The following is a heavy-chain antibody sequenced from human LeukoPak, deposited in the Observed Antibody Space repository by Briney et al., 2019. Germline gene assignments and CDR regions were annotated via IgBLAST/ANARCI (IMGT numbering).Heavy chain of an antibody. J-gene: IGHJ4*02. Sequence: ASVKVSCKASGGIFSSYAISWVRQAPGQGLEWMGRIIPILGIANYAQKFQGRVTITADKSTSTAYMELSSLRSEDTAVYYCAREGNYYDSSGYYLSHFDYWGQGTLVTVSS. V-gene: IGHV1-69*04. CDR2: IIPILGIA. D-gene: IGHD3-22*01. CDR3: AREGNYYDSSGYYLSHFDY. CDR1: GGIFSSYA.